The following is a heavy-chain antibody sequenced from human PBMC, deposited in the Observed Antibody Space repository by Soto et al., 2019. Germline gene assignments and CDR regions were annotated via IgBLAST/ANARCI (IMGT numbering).Heavy chain of an antibody. Sequence: QVQLVESGGGLVKPGGSLRLSCAASGFTFSDYYMSWIRQAPGKGLEWVSYISSSGSTIYYADSVKGRFTISRDNAKNSLYLQMNSRRAEDTAVYYCARDLKSGIPPYYYYGMDVWGQGTTVTVSS. CDR2: ISSSGSTI. D-gene: IGHD3-10*01. J-gene: IGHJ6*02. V-gene: IGHV3-11*01. CDR3: ARDLKSGIPPYYYYGMDV. CDR1: GFTFSDYY.